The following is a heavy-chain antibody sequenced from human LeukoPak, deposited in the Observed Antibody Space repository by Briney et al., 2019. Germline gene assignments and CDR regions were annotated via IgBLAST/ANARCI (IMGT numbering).Heavy chain of an antibody. CDR1: GGTFSSYA. CDR3: ARAGNVQPGLVGSEPSPNYYYYYMDV. D-gene: IGHD6-6*01. V-gene: IGHV1-69*05. CDR2: IIPIFGTA. Sequence: SVKVSCKASGGTFSSYAISWVRQAPGQGLEWMGGIIPIFGTANHAQKFQGRVTITTDESTSTAYMELSSLRSEDTAVYYCARAGNVQPGLVGSEPSPNYYYYYMDVWGKGTTVTVSS. J-gene: IGHJ6*03.